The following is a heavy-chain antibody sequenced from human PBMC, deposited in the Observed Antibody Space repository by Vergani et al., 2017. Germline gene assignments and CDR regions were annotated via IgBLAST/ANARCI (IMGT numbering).Heavy chain of an antibody. J-gene: IGHJ4*02. D-gene: IGHD4-17*01. V-gene: IGHV4-31*03. CDR3: AREYGDYETYYFDY. CDR1: GGSISSGGYS. Sequence: QVQLQESGPGLVKPSQTLSLTCTVSGGSISSGGYSWSWIRQHPGKGLEWIGYIYYSGGTSYNPALKSRVNISVDTSKNQFSLKLSSVTAADTAVYYCAREYGDYETYYFDYWGQGTLVTVSS. CDR2: IYYSGGT.